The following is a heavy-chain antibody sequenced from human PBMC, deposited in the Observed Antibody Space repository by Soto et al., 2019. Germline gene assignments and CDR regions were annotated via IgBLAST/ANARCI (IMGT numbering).Heavy chain of an antibody. D-gene: IGHD3-10*01. V-gene: IGHV3-23*01. CDR2: ISGSGGST. Sequence: GGSLRLSCAASGFTFSSYAMSWVRQAPGKGLEWVSAISGSGGSTYYADSVKGRFTISRDNSKNTLYLQMNSLRAEDTAVYYCAKDLIWGGGGDYYGSGSYYPNWGQGTLVTVSS. J-gene: IGHJ4*02. CDR3: AKDLIWGGGGDYYGSGSYYPN. CDR1: GFTFSSYA.